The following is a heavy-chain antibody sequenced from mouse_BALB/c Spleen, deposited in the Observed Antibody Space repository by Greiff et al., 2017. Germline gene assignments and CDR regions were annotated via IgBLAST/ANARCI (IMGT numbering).Heavy chain of an antibody. CDR3: ARSNYDLYYAMDY. CDR2: ISSGSSTI. CDR1: GFTFSSFG. V-gene: IGHV5-17*02. D-gene: IGHD2-4*01. J-gene: IGHJ4*01. Sequence: EVQLVESGGGLVQPGGSRKLSCAASGFTFSSFGMHWVRQAPEKGLEWVAYISSGSSTIYYADTVKGRFTISRDNPKNTLFLQMTSLRSEDTAMYYCARSNYDLYYAMDYWGQGTSVTVSS.